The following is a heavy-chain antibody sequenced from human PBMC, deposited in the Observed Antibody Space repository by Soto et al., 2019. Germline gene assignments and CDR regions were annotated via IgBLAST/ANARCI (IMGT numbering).Heavy chain of an antibody. CDR3: ARGSPMGYDFWSGMGRQYYYYGMDV. J-gene: IGHJ6*02. CDR1: GGSFSGYY. V-gene: IGHV4-34*01. Sequence: SETLSLTCAVYGGSFSGYYWSWIRQPPGKGLEWIGEINHSGSTNYNPSLKSRVTISVDTSKNQFSLKLSSVTAADTAVYYCARGSPMGYDFWSGMGRQYYYYGMDVWGQGTTVT. D-gene: IGHD3-3*01. CDR2: INHSGST.